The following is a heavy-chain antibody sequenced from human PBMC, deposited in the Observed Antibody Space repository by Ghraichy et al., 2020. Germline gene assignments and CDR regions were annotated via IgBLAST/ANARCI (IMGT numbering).Heavy chain of an antibody. CDR2: ISGSGGST. V-gene: IGHV3-23*01. CDR3: AKVQVDSSGYYVYYGMDV. D-gene: IGHD3-22*01. CDR1: GFTFSSYA. J-gene: IGHJ6*02. Sequence: GGSLRLSCAASGFTFSSYAMSWVRQAPGKGLEWVSAISGSGGSTYYADSVKGRFTISRDNSKNTLYLQMNSLRAEDTAVYYCAKVQVDSSGYYVYYGMDVWGQGTTVTVSS.